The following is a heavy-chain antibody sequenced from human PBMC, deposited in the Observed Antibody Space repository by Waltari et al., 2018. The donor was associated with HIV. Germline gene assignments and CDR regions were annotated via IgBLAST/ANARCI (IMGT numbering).Heavy chain of an antibody. J-gene: IGHJ6*02. D-gene: IGHD2-8*01. CDR3: ARHFWGDCSDDVCLYGMDV. CDR1: GYSFTSYW. Sequence: EVQLVQSGAEVKKPGESLKISCKGSGYSFTSYWIGWVRQMPGKGLEWMGLTYPGDSDTRYSPSFQGQVTMSADKSISTAYLQWSSLRASDTAMYYCARHFWGDCSDDVCLYGMDVWGQGTTVTVSS. V-gene: IGHV5-51*01. CDR2: TYPGDSDT.